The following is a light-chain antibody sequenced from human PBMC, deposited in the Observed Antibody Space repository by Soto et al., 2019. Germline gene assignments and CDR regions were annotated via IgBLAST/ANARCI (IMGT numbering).Light chain of an antibody. V-gene: IGKV2-30*02. CDR1: QGLVHRDGNTY. Sequence: DVVMTQSPLSLPVTLGQPASISCRSSQGLVHRDGNTYMTWFQQRPGQSLRRLIYKVSYRESGAQDRLSGRGTSTDFTLKISSVQAEDVGDYYCMQGTHGPYTFGQGTKLEIK. CDR2: KVS. J-gene: IGKJ2*01. CDR3: MQGTHGPYT.